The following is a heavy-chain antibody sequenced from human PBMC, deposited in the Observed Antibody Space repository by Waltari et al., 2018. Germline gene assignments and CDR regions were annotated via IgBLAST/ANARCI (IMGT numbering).Heavy chain of an antibody. CDR1: GSTFTEYH. CDR3: ATAPGCGSSASRPFHF. D-gene: IGHD6-19*01. J-gene: IGHJ3*01. V-gene: IGHV1-69-2*01. CDR2: FVPQSRQA. Sequence: EVHLLQSGAELKKPGTPVKISWKLSGSTFTEYHIHWVRQSPGDGLQWVGLFVPQSRQAISSANFQGRVTMTSDTSTDTAYLELTSLTSEDTAVFFCATAPGCGSSASRPFHFWGQGTMITVSS.